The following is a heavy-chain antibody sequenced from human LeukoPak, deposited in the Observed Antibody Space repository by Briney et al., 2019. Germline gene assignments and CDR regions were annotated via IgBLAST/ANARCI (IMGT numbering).Heavy chain of an antibody. CDR1: GFTFSSYG. D-gene: IGHD6-13*01. Sequence: GGSLRLSCAASGFTFSSYGMHWVRQAPGKGLEWVAVISYDGSNKYYADSVKGRFTISRDKSKNTLYLQMDSLRVEDTAVYYCARVLEGGSSWYGSFLLWGQGTMVSVSS. CDR3: ARVLEGGSSWYGSFLL. J-gene: IGHJ3*01. V-gene: IGHV3-30*03. CDR2: ISYDGSNK.